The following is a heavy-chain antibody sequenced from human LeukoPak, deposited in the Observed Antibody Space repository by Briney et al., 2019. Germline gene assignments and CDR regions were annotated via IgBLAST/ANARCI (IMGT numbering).Heavy chain of an antibody. CDR1: GYTFNNYG. Sequence: ASVKVSCKAPGYTFNNYGISWVRQAPGQGLEWMGWISAYNGNTNYAQKLQGRVTMTTDTSTSTAYMELRSLRSDDTAVYYCARDKVSAAGGEFDYWGQGTLVTVSS. CDR2: ISAYNGNT. D-gene: IGHD6-13*01. V-gene: IGHV1-18*01. J-gene: IGHJ4*02. CDR3: ARDKVSAAGGEFDY.